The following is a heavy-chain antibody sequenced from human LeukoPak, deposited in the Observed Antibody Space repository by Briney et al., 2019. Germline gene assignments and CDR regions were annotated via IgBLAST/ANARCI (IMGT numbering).Heavy chain of an antibody. J-gene: IGHJ4*02. CDR3: AKRGDYYDSSGYPYYFDY. D-gene: IGHD3-22*01. CDR1: GFTFSSHA. CDR2: ISGSGGST. Sequence: GGSLRLPCAASGFTFSSHAMSWLRQAPGEGLEWVSAISGSGGSTYYADSVKGRFTISRDKSKNTLYLQMNSMRAEDTAVYYWAKRGDYYDSSGYPYYFDYWGQGTLVTVSS. V-gene: IGHV3-23*01.